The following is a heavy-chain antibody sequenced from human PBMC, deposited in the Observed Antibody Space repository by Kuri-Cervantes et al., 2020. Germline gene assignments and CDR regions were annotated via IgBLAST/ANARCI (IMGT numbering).Heavy chain of an antibody. J-gene: IGHJ6*02. Sequence: GESLKIXCAASGXXXSSYAXSWVRXAPGKGLEWVSXISGXGGSXXYAXSVKGRFTISRDNSKNTLYPXMNSLRAEDTAVYYCAKDGGVVVPAAPLYYYYGMDVWGQGTTVTVSS. D-gene: IGHD2-2*01. CDR2: ISGXGGSX. CDR3: AKDGGVVVPAAPLYYYYGMDV. V-gene: IGHV3-23*01. CDR1: GXXXSSYA.